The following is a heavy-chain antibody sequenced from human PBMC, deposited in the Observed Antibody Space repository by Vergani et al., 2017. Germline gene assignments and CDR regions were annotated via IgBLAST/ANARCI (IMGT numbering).Heavy chain of an antibody. CDR3: AGDSSGWSDY. Sequence: QVQLVQSGAEVKKPGASVKVSCKASGYTFTSYAMHWVRQAPGQRLEWMGWINAGNGNTKYSQKFQGRVTITRDTSASTAYMELSSLRSEDTAVYYCAGDSSGWSDYWGQGTLVTVSA. CDR1: GYTFTSYA. D-gene: IGHD6-19*01. V-gene: IGHV1-3*01. J-gene: IGHJ4*02. CDR2: INAGNGNT.